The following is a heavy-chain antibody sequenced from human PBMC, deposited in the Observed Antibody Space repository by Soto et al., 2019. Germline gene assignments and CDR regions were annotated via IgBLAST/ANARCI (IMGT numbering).Heavy chain of an antibody. CDR2: IYPGDSDT. D-gene: IGHD5-12*01. Sequence: PXESLNISCKGSEYSFTSYWIGWVRQMPGKGLEWMGIIYPGDSDTRYSPSFQGHVTISADTSISTAYLQWASLTASDTAMYFCAREYSGYDPYGMDVWGQGTTVTVSS. J-gene: IGHJ6*02. CDR3: AREYSGYDPYGMDV. CDR1: EYSFTSYW. V-gene: IGHV5-51*01.